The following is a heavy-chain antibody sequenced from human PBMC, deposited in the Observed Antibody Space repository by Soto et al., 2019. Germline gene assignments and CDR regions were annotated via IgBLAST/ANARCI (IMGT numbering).Heavy chain of an antibody. CDR1: GGSFSGYY. D-gene: IGHD2-2*01. CDR3: TTDRLSGGYCGSSTNCSGY. Sequence: KPSETLSLTCAVYGGSFSGYYWSWIRQPPGKGLEWIGEINHSGSTNYNPSLKSRVTISVDTSKNQFSLKLSSVTAADTAVYFCTTDRLSGGYCGSSTNCSGYWGQGTLVTVSS. CDR2: INHSGST. J-gene: IGHJ4*02. V-gene: IGHV4-34*01.